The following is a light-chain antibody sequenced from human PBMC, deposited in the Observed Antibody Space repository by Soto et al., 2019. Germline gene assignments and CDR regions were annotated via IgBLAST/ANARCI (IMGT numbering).Light chain of an antibody. CDR2: QVT. CDR1: SSDVAIYNY. J-gene: IGLJ1*01. CDR3: SSYTDSSNYV. Sequence: QSLLTQPACLSGAPGQSITISWTGTSSDVAIYNYVSWYQQQPGKAPKLMIYQVTTRPSGVSNRFSGSRSGNTASLTISGLQAEDEADYYCSSYTDSSNYVFGTGTKVTVL. V-gene: IGLV2-14*01.